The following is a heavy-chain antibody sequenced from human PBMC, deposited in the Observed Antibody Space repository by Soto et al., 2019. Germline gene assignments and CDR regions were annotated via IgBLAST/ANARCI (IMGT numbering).Heavy chain of an antibody. V-gene: IGHV3-30*18. Sequence: GGSLRLSCAASGFTFSSYGMHWIRQAPGKGLEWVAVISYDGSNKYYADSVKGRFTISRDNSKNTLYLQMNSLRAEDTAVYYWAKATLRGYSYGFDYYYGMDVWGQGTTVTVSS. J-gene: IGHJ6*02. CDR1: GFTFSSYG. CDR2: ISYDGSNK. CDR3: AKATLRGYSYGFDYYYGMDV. D-gene: IGHD5-18*01.